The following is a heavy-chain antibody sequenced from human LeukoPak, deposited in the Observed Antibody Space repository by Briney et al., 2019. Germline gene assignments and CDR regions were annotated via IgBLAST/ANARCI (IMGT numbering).Heavy chain of an antibody. CDR1: GGSISSYN. D-gene: IGHD6-19*01. CDR3: ARETWAVAGTVIDY. CDR2: IYYSGST. Sequence: SETLSLTCTVSGGSISSYNWSWIRQPPGKGLEWIGYIYYSGSTNYNPSLKSRVTISVDTSKNQFSLKLSSVTAADTAVYYCARETWAVAGTVIDYWGQGTLVTVSS. V-gene: IGHV4-59*12. J-gene: IGHJ4*02.